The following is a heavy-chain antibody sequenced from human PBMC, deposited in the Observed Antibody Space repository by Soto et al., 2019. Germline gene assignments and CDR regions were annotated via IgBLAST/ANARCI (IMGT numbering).Heavy chain of an antibody. CDR3: VKDAPQPFSD. J-gene: IGHJ4*02. CDR1: GFDFSNYG. V-gene: IGHV3-23*01. CDR2: ISGTAHAS. Sequence: GSLRLSCAASGFDFSNYGISWVRQAPGKGLEWVSAISGTAHASYYAASVKGRFTISRDNSKNTLYLHMNSLRVEDTAVYFCVKDAPQPFSDWGQGTLVTVSS. D-gene: IGHD3-3*02.